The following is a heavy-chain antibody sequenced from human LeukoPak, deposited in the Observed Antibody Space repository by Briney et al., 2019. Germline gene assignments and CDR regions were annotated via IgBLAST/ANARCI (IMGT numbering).Heavy chain of an antibody. V-gene: IGHV4-34*01. D-gene: IGHD1-26*01. CDR1: GGSFSGYY. Sequence: SETLSLTCAVYGGSFSGYYWNWIRQPPGKGLEWLGEVNHSGSTNYNPSLKSRVTISVDTSKNQFSLKLSSVTAADTAVYYCARVKWELLGSFDYWGQGTLVTVSS. CDR2: VNHSGST. CDR3: ARVKWELLGSFDY. J-gene: IGHJ4*02.